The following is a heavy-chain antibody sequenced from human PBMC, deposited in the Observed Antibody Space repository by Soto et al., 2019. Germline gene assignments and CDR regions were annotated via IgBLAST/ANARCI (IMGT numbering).Heavy chain of an antibody. CDR1: GYTFTSYG. Sequence: ASVKVSCKASGYTFTSYGISWVRQAPGQGLEWMGWISAYNGNTNYAQKLQGRVTMTTDTSTSTAYMELRSLRSDDTAVYYCARPDIVLTVYAYSYYGMDVWGQGTTVTVSS. CDR3: ARPDIVLTVYAYSYYGMDV. V-gene: IGHV1-18*01. D-gene: IGHD2-8*01. CDR2: ISAYNGNT. J-gene: IGHJ6*02.